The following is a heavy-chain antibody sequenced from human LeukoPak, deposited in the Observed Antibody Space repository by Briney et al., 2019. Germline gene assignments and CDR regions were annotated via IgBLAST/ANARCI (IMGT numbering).Heavy chain of an antibody. Sequence: ASVKVSCKASGYTFTGYYMHWVRQAPGQGLEWMGWINPNSGGTNYAQRFQGGVTMTRDTSISTAYLELSRLRSDDTAVYFCARVPSTNWYFDLWGRGTLVTVSS. V-gene: IGHV1-2*02. J-gene: IGHJ2*01. CDR1: GYTFTGYY. CDR2: INPNSGGT. CDR3: ARVPSTNWYFDL.